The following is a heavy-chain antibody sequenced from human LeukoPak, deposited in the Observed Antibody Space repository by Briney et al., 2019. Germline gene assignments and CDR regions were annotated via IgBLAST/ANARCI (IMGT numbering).Heavy chain of an antibody. D-gene: IGHD2-15*01. CDR1: GFTVSSDY. Sequence: GGSLRLSCAASGFTVSSDYMSWVRQAPGKGLAWVSVIYSGGSTDYADSVKGRFTISRDNSKNTLYLQMNSLRVEDTAVYYCARDWETLVVVVAAPDYGMDVWGQGTTVTVSS. CDR3: ARDWETLVVVVAAPDYGMDV. J-gene: IGHJ6*02. CDR2: IYSGGST. V-gene: IGHV3-66*01.